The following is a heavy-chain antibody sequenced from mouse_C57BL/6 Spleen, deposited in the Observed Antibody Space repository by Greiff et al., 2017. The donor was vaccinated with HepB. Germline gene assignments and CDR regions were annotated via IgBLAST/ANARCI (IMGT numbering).Heavy chain of an antibody. CDR3: AREGTAQATRTMDY. J-gene: IGHJ4*01. CDR1: GYTFTDYY. D-gene: IGHD3-2*02. Sequence: QVHVKQSGAELVRPGASVKLSCKASGYTFTDYYINWVKQRPGQGLEWIARIYPGSGNTYYNEKFKGKATLTAEKSSSTAYMQLSSLTSEDSAVYFCAREGTAQATRTMDYWGQGTSVTVSS. CDR2: IYPGSGNT. V-gene: IGHV1-76*01.